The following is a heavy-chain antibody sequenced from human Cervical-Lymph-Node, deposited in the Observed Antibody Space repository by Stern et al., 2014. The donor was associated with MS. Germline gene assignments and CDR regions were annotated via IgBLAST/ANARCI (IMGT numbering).Heavy chain of an antibody. CDR3: VKVAYGDYYFDK. J-gene: IGHJ4*02. D-gene: IGHD4/OR15-4a*01. CDR1: GFTFDDYA. Sequence: EVQLVESGGGLVQPGRSLRLTCAASGFTFDDYAMHWVRQVPGKGLEWVSGINWNSGYINYADSVRGRFTISRDNAKNSLYLQMNSLRVEDTALYYCVKVAYGDYYFDKWGQGTLVTVSS. V-gene: IGHV3-9*01. CDR2: INWNSGYI.